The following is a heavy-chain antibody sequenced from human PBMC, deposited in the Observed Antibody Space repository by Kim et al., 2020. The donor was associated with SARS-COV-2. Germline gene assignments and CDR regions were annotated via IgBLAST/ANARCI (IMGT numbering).Heavy chain of an antibody. CDR3: PRRDTLTGYYTP. Sequence: SETLSLTCSVSGGSFTSDYWSWSRQSPGKGLEWIGYVYNSGSRRTTNSNPSIKSRVTMSVDMTKTQFSLELTSATPADTAVYYCPRRDTLTGYYTPWGQGTLVPVSS. CDR2: VYNSGSRRTT. CDR1: GGSFTSDY. V-gene: IGHV4-59*13. J-gene: IGHJ5*02. D-gene: IGHD3-9*01.